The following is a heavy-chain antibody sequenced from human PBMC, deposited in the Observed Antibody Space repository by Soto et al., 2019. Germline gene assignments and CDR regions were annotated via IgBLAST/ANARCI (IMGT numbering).Heavy chain of an antibody. CDR1: GGSFSGYY. CDR3: AIPYYYDSSGYHNGHY. V-gene: IGHV4-34*01. J-gene: IGHJ4*02. CDR2: INHSGST. D-gene: IGHD3-22*01. Sequence: PSETLSLTCAVYGGSFSGYYWSWIRQPPGKGLEWIGEINHSGSTNYNPSLKSRVTISVDTSKNQFSLKLSSVTAADTVVYYCAIPYYYDSSGYHNGHYWGQGTLVTVSS.